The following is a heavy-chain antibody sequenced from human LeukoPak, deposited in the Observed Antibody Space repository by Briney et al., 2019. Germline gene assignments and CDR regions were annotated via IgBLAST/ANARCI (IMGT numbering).Heavy chain of an antibody. CDR2: IYTSGST. Sequence: NTSQTLSLTCTVSGGSISSGSYYWSWIRQPAGKGLEWIGRIYTSGSTNYNPSLKSRVTISVDTSKNQFSLKLSSVTAADTAVYYCGSGYSYGYSYYYYGMDVWGQGTTVTVSS. CDR1: GGSISSGSYY. D-gene: IGHD5-18*01. V-gene: IGHV4-61*02. J-gene: IGHJ6*02. CDR3: GSGYSYGYSYYYYGMDV.